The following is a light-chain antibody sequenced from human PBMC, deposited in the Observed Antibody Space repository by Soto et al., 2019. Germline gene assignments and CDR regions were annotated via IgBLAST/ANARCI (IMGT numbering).Light chain of an antibody. CDR1: RSDVGGYNS. CDR3: SSYSTSFFYV. CDR2: EVS. Sequence: QSALTQPASVSGSPGQSITISCTGTRSDVGGYNSVCWHQQHPGKAPKLIIYEVSNRPSGVSDRFSASKSGSTASLTISGLRDEDEADYYCSSYSTSFFYVFGTGTKVTVL. J-gene: IGLJ1*01. V-gene: IGLV2-14*01.